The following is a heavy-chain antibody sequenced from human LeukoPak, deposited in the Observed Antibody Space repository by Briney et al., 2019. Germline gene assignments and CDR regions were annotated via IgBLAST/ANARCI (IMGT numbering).Heavy chain of an antibody. CDR2: ISSSGTTI. CDR3: ARDAFDTSGYSYGDAFDF. Sequence: PGGSLGLSCAASGFTFSRYGMNWVRQAPGKGLEWVSYISSSGTTIYYADSVKGRFTVSRDNADNSLFLQMNRLRDEDTAVYYCARDAFDTSGYSYGDAFDFWGQGTMVTVSS. D-gene: IGHD3-22*01. CDR1: GFTFSRYG. J-gene: IGHJ3*01. V-gene: IGHV3-48*02.